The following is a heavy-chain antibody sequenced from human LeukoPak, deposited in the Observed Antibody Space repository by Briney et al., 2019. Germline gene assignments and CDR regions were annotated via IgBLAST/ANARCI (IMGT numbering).Heavy chain of an antibody. CDR3: GISVGKQQTDY. D-gene: IGHD4-23*01. Sequence: GGSLRLSCAASGFTFSSFHINWVRQAPGEGLELLSYISSSSSTIYYADSVKGRVTISRDNAKNSLYLQMNSLTAEDTAVYYCGISVGKQQTDYWGQGTLVTVSS. CDR1: GFTFSSFH. V-gene: IGHV3-48*04. CDR2: ISSSSSTI. J-gene: IGHJ4*02.